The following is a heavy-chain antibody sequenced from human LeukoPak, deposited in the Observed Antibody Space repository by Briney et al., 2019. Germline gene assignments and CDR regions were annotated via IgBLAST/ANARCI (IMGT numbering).Heavy chain of an antibody. CDR3: AKGTSWVSDYYYLDV. Sequence: GGSLRLSCAASGFTFSSYAMSWVRQAPGKGLEWVSAISGSGGSTYYADSVKGRFTISRDNSKNTLYLQMNSLRAEVTAVYYCAKGTSWVSDYYYLDVWGKGTTVTVSS. J-gene: IGHJ6*03. D-gene: IGHD2-8*01. CDR1: GFTFSSYA. CDR2: ISGSGGST. V-gene: IGHV3-23*01.